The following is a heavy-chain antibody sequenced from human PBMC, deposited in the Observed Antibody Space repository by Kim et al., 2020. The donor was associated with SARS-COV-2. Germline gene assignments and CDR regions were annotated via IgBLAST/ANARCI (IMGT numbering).Heavy chain of an antibody. J-gene: IGHJ4*02. Sequence: EKNYVGTVKGRFTISRDNAKNSLYLQMNNRRADDPAVFYCAGGTGWIIDSWGQGTLVTVSS. D-gene: IGHD3-9*01. CDR2: EK. CDR3: AGGTGWIIDS. V-gene: IGHV3-7*01.